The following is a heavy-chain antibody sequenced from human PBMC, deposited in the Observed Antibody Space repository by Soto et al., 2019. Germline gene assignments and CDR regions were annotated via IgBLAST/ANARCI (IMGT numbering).Heavy chain of an antibody. D-gene: IGHD2-15*01. CDR3: ARDESYCSGGSCYDYGGSFDY. CDR1: GFTFSSYA. Sequence: PGGPLRLSCSASGFTFSSYAMHWVRQAPGKGLEWVAVISYDGSNKYYADSVKGRFTISRDNSKNTLYLQMNSLRAEDTAVYYCARDESYCSGGSCYDYGGSFDYWGQGTLVTVSS. CDR2: ISYDGSNK. V-gene: IGHV3-30-3*01. J-gene: IGHJ4*02.